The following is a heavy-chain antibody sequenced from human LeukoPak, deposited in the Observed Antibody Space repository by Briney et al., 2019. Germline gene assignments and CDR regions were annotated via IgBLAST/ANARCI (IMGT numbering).Heavy chain of an antibody. CDR1: GFTSSSYS. J-gene: IGHJ4*02. CDR2: ISSSSSYI. Sequence: GGSLRLSCAASGFTSSSYSMNWVRQAPVKGLEWVSSISSSSSYIYYADSVKGRFTISRDNAKNSVYLQMNSLRAEDTAVYYCARDAPAGEKPEYFFDYWGQGTLVTVSS. CDR3: ARDAPAGEKPEYFFDY. V-gene: IGHV3-21*06.